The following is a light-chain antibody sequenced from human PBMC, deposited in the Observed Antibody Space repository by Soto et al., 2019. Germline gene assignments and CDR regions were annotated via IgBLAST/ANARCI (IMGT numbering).Light chain of an antibody. CDR3: SSCTSSSTLVV. CDR1: SSDVGGYKS. Sequence: QSALTQPASVSGSPGQSITISCTGTSSDVGGYKSVSWYQQHPGKAPKLMIYDVSNRPSGVSNRFSGSKSGNTASLTISGRQAEDEADYYCSSCTSSSTLVVFGGGTKLTVL. J-gene: IGLJ2*01. CDR2: DVS. V-gene: IGLV2-14*01.